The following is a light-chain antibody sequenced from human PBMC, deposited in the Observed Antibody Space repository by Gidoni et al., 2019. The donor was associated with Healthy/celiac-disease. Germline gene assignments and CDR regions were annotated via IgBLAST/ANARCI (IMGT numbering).Light chain of an antibody. J-gene: IGKJ2*01. CDR2: GAS. Sequence: EIVLTQSPGTLSLSPGERATLSSRARQSVSSSYLAWYQQKPGQAPRLLIYGASSRATGIPDRFSGSGSGTDFTLTISRLEPEDFAVYYCQQYGSSPPSTFGQGTKLEIK. CDR1: QSVSSSY. CDR3: QQYGSSPPST. V-gene: IGKV3-20*01.